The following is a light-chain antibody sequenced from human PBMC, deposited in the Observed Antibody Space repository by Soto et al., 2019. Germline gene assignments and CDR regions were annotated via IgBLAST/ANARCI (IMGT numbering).Light chain of an antibody. J-gene: IGLJ2*01. CDR2: SNY. V-gene: IGLV1-44*01. Sequence: QAVVTQPPSASGTPGQRVTISCSGSSSNIGSNTVNWYQQLPGTAPKLLIYSNYQRPSGVPDRFSGSKSGTSASLAISGLQSEDEADYYCAAWDDSLNVVFGGGTKLTVL. CDR1: SSNIGSNT. CDR3: AAWDDSLNVV.